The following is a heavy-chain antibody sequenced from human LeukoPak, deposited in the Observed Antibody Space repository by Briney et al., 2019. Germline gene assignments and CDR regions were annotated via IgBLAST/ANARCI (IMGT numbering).Heavy chain of an antibody. J-gene: IGHJ4*02. D-gene: IGHD2-2*01. CDR2: IIPIFGTA. CDR3: ARLGYCSSTSCLDY. Sequence: ASVKVSCKASGGTFSSYAISWVRQAPGQGLEWMGGIIPIFGTANYAQKFQGRVTITADESTSTAYMELSSLRSEDTAVYYCARLGYCSSTSCLDYWGQGTLVTASS. V-gene: IGHV1-69*13. CDR1: GGTFSSYA.